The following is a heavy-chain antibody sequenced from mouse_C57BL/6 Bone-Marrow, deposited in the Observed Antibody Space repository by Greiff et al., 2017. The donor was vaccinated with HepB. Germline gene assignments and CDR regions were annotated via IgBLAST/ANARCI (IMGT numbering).Heavy chain of an antibody. V-gene: IGHV1-26*01. Sequence: VQLQQSGPELVKPGASVQISCKASGYTFTDYYMNWVKQSHGKSLEWIGDINPNNGGTSYNQKFKGKATLTVDTSSSTAYMELRSLTSEDSAVYYCARYPLYYRYAMDYWGQGTSVTVSS. J-gene: IGHJ4*01. CDR2: INPNNGGT. CDR3: ARYPLYYRYAMDY. D-gene: IGHD2-1*01. CDR1: GYTFTDYY.